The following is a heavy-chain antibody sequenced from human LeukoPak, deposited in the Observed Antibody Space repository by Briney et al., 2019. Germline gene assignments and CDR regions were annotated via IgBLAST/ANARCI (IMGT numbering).Heavy chain of an antibody. V-gene: IGHV4-59*01. D-gene: IGHD3-10*01. Sequence: PSETLSLTCTVSGGSISSYYWSWIRQPPGKGLEWIGYIYYSGSTNYNPSLKSRVTISVDTSKNQFSLKLSSVTAADTAVYYCARRGGPGIPRGDNWFDPWGQGTLVTVSS. CDR1: GGSISSYY. J-gene: IGHJ5*02. CDR2: IYYSGST. CDR3: ARRGGPGIPRGDNWFDP.